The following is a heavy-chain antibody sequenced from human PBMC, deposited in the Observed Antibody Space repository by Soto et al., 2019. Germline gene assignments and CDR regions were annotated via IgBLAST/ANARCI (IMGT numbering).Heavy chain of an antibody. J-gene: IGHJ4*02. V-gene: IGHV3-11*01. Sequence: QVQLVESGRGLVKPGGSLTLSCAASGFTFSDYYMSWIRQAPGKGLEWLSYISTGGGTIHYTDSVKGRFTISRDNAKNSLYLEMNSLRAEDTAVYYCARDKNGWIDYWGQGTLVTVSS. CDR2: ISTGGGTI. CDR3: ARDKNGWIDY. D-gene: IGHD6-19*01. CDR1: GFTFSDYY.